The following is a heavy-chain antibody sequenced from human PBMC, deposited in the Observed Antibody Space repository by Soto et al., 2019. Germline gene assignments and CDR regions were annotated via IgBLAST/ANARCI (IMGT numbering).Heavy chain of an antibody. D-gene: IGHD3-22*01. Sequence: GGSLRLSCAASGFTFSSYAMHWVRQAPGKGLEWVAVISYDGSNKYYADSVKGRFTISRDNSKNTLYLQMNSLRAEDTAVYYCARDSVYYDSSGYYRHYGMDVWGQGTTVTVSS. J-gene: IGHJ6*02. CDR2: ISYDGSNK. CDR1: GFTFSSYA. V-gene: IGHV3-30-3*01. CDR3: ARDSVYYDSSGYYRHYGMDV.